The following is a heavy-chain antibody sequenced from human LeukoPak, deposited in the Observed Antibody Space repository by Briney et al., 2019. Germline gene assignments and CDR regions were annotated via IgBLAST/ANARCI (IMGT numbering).Heavy chain of an antibody. CDR1: GFTFSTYG. CDR2: IRYDGDNK. CDR3: ARDQTPFV. V-gene: IGHV3-30*02. Sequence: GGSLRLSCAASGFTFSTYGMHWIRQAPGKGLEWVAFIRYDGDNKYYADSVKGRFTISRDNSKNTLHLQMNSLRVEDTAVYYCARDQTPFVWGQGTLVTVSS. J-gene: IGHJ4*02.